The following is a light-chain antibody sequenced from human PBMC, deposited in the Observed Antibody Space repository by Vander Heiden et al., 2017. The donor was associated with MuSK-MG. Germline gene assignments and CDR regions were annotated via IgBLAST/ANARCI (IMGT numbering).Light chain of an antibody. CDR3: QQYNHWFN. CDR2: GAS. CDR1: QSVSSN. V-gene: IGKV3-15*01. J-gene: IGKJ4*01. Sequence: EIVMTQSPATLSVSPGERATLSCRASQSVSSNLAWYQQKPGQAPRLLIYGASTRATGIPARLRGSGSGTEFTLTISSRQSEDFAVYYGQQYNHWFNLDGGTRWRSN.